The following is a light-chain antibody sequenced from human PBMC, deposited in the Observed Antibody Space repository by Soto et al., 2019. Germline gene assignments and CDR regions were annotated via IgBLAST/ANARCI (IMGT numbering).Light chain of an antibody. Sequence: DIQMTQSPSSLSASVGDRVTITCRASQSIDSYLNWYQQKPGKAPKVLIYAASNLQSGVPSRFSGSESVTDFTLPISSLQAEDVATYYCQQSYIVPCTFGQGTKVENK. CDR2: AAS. CDR1: QSIDSY. J-gene: IGKJ1*01. V-gene: IGKV1-39*01. CDR3: QQSYIVPCT.